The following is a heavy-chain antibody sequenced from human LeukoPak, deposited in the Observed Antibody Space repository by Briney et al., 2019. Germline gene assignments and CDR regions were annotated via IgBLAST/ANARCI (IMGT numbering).Heavy chain of an antibody. V-gene: IGHV1-46*03. D-gene: IGHD2-2*01. CDR3: ARRVYCSSTSCYHYYYYMDV. J-gene: IGHJ6*03. CDR2: INPSGGST. CDR1: GYSFTSYH. Sequence: ASVKVSCKASGYSFTSYHMHWVRQAPGQGLEWMGIINPSGGSTTYAQKFRGRVTMTRDTSTSTVYMGLSSLRSEDTAVYYCARRVYCSSTSCYHYYYYMDVWGKGTTVTVSS.